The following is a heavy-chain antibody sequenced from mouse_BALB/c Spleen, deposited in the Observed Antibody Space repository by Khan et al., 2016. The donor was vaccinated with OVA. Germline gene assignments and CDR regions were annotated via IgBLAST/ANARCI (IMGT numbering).Heavy chain of an antibody. CDR1: GYTFTNYV. D-gene: IGHD1-1*01. J-gene: IGHJ4*01. V-gene: IGHV1S136*01. CDR3: ARYASSPYYAMDY. CDR2: INPYNDGT. Sequence: VRLQQSGPDLVKPGASVKMSCKAAGYTFTNYVMHWVKQKPGQGLEWIGYINPYNDGTKYNEKFKVKATLTSDKSSSTAYMELISLTSEDSAVYYSARYASSPYYAMDYWGQGTSVTVSS.